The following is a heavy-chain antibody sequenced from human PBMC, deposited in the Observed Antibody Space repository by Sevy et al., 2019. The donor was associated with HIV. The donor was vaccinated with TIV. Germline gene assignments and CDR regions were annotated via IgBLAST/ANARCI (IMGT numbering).Heavy chain of an antibody. CDR1: GFTFSSYA. D-gene: IGHD3-22*01. J-gene: IGHJ4*02. CDR2: IRGSGGST. CDR3: AKVDSSGYYSVSGFDY. Sequence: GGSLRLSCAASGFTFSSYAMSWVRQAPGKGLEWVSAIRGSGGSTYYADSVKGRFTISRDNSKNTLYLQMNSLRAEDTAVNYCAKVDSSGYYSVSGFDYWGQGTLVTVSS. V-gene: IGHV3-23*01.